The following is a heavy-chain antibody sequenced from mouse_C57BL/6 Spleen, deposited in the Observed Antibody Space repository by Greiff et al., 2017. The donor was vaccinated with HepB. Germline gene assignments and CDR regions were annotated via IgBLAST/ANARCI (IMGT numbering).Heavy chain of an antibody. D-gene: IGHD2-1*01. J-gene: IGHJ2*01. CDR3: ARSRYGNYYYFDY. CDR1: GYTFTDYN. V-gene: IGHV1-22*01. CDR2: INPNNGGT. Sequence: VQLQQSGPELVKPGASVKMSCKASGYTFTDYNMHWVKQSHGKSLEWIGYINPNNGGTSYNQKFKGKATLTVNKSSSTAYMELRSLTSEDSAVYYCARSRYGNYYYFDYWGQGTTLTVSS.